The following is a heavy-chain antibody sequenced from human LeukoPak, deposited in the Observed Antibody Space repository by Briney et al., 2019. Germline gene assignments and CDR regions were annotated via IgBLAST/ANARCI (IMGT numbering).Heavy chain of an antibody. CDR1: GFTFSSYA. CDR3: ARDRAYAFDN. V-gene: IGHV3-23*01. J-gene: IGHJ3*02. CDR2: ISGSGGST. D-gene: IGHD3-10*01. Sequence: GGSLRLSCAASGFTFSSYAMSWVRQAPGKGLEWVSLISGSGGSTYYADSVKGRFTISRDNSKNTLYLQMNSLRDEDTAVYYCARDRAYAFDNWGQGTMVTVSS.